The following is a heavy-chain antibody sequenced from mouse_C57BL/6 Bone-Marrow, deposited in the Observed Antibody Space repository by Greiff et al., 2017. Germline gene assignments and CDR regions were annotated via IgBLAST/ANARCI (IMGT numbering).Heavy chain of an antibody. J-gene: IGHJ3*01. CDR3: ASAITRAAAFAY. V-gene: IGHV5-17*01. D-gene: IGHD1-2*01. Sequence: EVQVEESGGGLVKPGASLKLSCAASGFTFSDYGMHWVRQAPEKGLEWVAYISRGSSTTNYTDTMKGRFTISRDNANNTLFLQMTSLRSEDTAMYYCASAITRAAAFAYGGRGTVVTVTA. CDR2: ISRGSSTT. CDR1: GFTFSDYG.